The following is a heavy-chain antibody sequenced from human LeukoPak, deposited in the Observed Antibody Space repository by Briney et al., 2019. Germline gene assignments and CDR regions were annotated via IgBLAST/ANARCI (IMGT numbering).Heavy chain of an antibody. V-gene: IGHV3-74*01. J-gene: IGHJ4*02. CDR1: GFTFSSYW. CDR3: ARHWKAVAGWDY. Sequence: PGGSLRLSCAASGFTFSSYWMHWVRQVPGKGLVWVSRINADGSSTNYADSVKGRFSISRDNAKNTLYLQMNSLRAEDTAVYYCARHWKAVAGWDYWGQGTLVTVSS. D-gene: IGHD6-19*01. CDR2: INADGSST.